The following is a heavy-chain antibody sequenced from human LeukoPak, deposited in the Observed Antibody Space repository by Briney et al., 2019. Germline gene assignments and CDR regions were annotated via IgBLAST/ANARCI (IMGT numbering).Heavy chain of an antibody. CDR2: ISGCGGST. Sequence: GGSLRLSCAASGFTFSSYAMSWLRQAPGKGLDWVSAISGCGGSTYYADSVKGLFTISRDNSKNTLYLQMNRLRAEDTAVYYCAKVVYSYGNYYYCGMDVWGQGTTVTVSS. CDR3: AKVVYSYGNYYYCGMDV. V-gene: IGHV3-23*01. D-gene: IGHD5-18*01. J-gene: IGHJ6*02. CDR1: GFTFSSYA.